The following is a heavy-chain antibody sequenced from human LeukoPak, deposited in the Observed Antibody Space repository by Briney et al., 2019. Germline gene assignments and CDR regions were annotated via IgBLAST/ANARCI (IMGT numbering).Heavy chain of an antibody. D-gene: IGHD2-2*01. CDR3: ARAGGACSSPSCRSCNYYYMDV. CDR2: ISYDGSDK. V-gene: IGHV3-30*01. Sequence: GGSLRLSCAASGFTFSSYAMHWVRQAPGKGLDWVSVISYDGSDKYYEDSVKGRFNISRDNSKNTLYLQMNSLRAEDTAVYHCARAGGACSSPSCRSCNYYYMDVWGKGATVTVSS. CDR1: GFTFSSYA. J-gene: IGHJ6*03.